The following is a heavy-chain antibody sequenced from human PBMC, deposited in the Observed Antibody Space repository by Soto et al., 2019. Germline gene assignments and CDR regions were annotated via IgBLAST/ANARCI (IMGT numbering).Heavy chain of an antibody. CDR3: ASIAARPPIYYMDV. J-gene: IGHJ6*03. Sequence: PGGSLRLSCAASGFTFSSYSMNWVRQAPGKGLEWVSSISSSSSYIYYADSVKGRFTISRDNAKNSLYLQMNSLRAEDTAVYYWASIAARPPIYYMDVWGKGTTVTVSS. V-gene: IGHV3-21*01. CDR2: ISSSSSYI. D-gene: IGHD6-6*01. CDR1: GFTFSSYS.